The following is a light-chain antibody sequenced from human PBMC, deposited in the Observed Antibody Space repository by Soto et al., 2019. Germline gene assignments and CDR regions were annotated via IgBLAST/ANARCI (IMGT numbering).Light chain of an antibody. J-gene: IGLJ1*01. CDR1: DIGSKS. V-gene: IGLV3-21*02. CDR3: QVWDSYSDHYV. Sequence: SYELTQPPSVSVAPGQTASITCGGSDIGSKSVHWYQQKPGQAPVLVVYEDSDRPSGIPERFSGSNSGNTATLTISRVEAGDEADYYCQVWDSYSDHYVFGTGTKVTVL. CDR2: EDS.